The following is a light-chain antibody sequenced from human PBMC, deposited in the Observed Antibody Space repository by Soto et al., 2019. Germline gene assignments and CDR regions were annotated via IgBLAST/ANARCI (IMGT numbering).Light chain of an antibody. CDR3: TSWTTSTTMI. CDR2: DVN. V-gene: IGLV2-14*03. Sequence: QSALTQPASVSGSPGQSITISCTGTSSDIGAYNFVSWYQHHPGKAPKLMLYDVNIRPSGVSNRFSGSKSGNTASPTISGLHAEDEADYCCTSWTTSTTMIFGAGTKVTVL. J-gene: IGLJ1*01. CDR1: SSDIGAYNF.